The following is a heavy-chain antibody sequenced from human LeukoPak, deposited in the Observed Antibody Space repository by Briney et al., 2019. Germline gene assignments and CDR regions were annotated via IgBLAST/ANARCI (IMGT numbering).Heavy chain of an antibody. J-gene: IGHJ6*02. CDR1: GFTFSIYA. CDR3: ARDPVGAIGYGMDV. V-gene: IGHV3-66*01. CDR2: IYSGGST. Sequence: PGGSLRLSCAASGFTFSIYAMNWVRQAPGKGLEWVSVIYSGGSTYYADSVKGRFTISRDNSKNTLYLQMNSLRAEDTAVYYCARDPVGAIGYGMDVWGQGTTVTVSS. D-gene: IGHD1-26*01.